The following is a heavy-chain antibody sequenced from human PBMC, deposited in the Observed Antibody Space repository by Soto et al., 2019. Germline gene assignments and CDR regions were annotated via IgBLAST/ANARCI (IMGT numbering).Heavy chain of an antibody. CDR1: GFIFSTYG. D-gene: IGHD6-6*01. CDR2: ISYDGSVK. V-gene: IGHV3-30*18. Sequence: QVQLVECGGGVVQPGRSLRLSCEASGFIFSTYGMQWVCQAPGNGLEWVAVISYDGSVKYYADSVKGRFTISRDNSKNTMYVQVNSPRAEDTAVYYCANERTSISARDFDHWGQGTLVTVSS. J-gene: IGHJ4*02. CDR3: ANERTSISARDFDH.